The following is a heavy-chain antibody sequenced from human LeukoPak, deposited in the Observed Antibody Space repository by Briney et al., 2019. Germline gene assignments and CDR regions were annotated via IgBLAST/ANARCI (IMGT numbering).Heavy chain of an antibody. CDR1: GFSISGFW. Sequence: GGSLRLSCSASGFSISGFWMTWVRQAPGKGPEWVATINQRGSEKYYVDSVKGRFTISRDNAKNSLFLQINNLRAEDTAVYYCARGGSKSSWYWAYWGQGTLLTVPS. CDR3: ARGGSKSSWYWAY. V-gene: IGHV3-7*03. CDR2: INQRGSEK. D-gene: IGHD6-13*01. J-gene: IGHJ4*02.